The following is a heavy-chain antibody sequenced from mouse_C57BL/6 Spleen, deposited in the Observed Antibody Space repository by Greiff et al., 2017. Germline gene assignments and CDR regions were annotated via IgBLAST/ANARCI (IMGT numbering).Heavy chain of an antibody. CDR2: ISSGGDYI. CDR3: TREGDYYGSSYHYFDV. Sequence: VKLMESGEGLVKPGGSLKLSCAASGFTFSSYAMSWVRQTPEKRLEWVAYISSGGDYIYYADTVKGRFTISRDNARNTLYLQMSSLKSEDTAMYYCTREGDYYGSSYHYFDVWGTGTTVTVSS. D-gene: IGHD1-1*01. V-gene: IGHV5-9-1*02. CDR1: GFTFSSYA. J-gene: IGHJ1*03.